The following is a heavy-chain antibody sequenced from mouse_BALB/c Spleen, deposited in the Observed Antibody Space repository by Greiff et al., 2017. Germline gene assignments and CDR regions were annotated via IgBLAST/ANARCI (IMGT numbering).Heavy chain of an antibody. D-gene: IGHD2-1*01. CDR2: ISSGGST. V-gene: IGHV5-6-5*01. Sequence: EVKLVESGGGLVKPGGSLKLSCAASGFTFSSYAMSWVRQTPEKRLEWVASISSGGSTYYPDSVKGRFTISRDNARNILYLQMSSLRSEDTAMYYCARDDYYGNYYAMDYWGQGTSVTVSS. CDR1: GFTFSSYA. CDR3: ARDDYYGNYYAMDY. J-gene: IGHJ4*01.